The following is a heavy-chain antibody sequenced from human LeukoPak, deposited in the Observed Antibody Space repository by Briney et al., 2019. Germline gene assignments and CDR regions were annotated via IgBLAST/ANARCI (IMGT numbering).Heavy chain of an antibody. CDR2: MNPNRGNT. Sequence: ASVKVSCKASGYTFTSYDINWVRQATGQGLEWMGWMNPNRGNTGYAQKFQGRVTMTRNTSISTAYMELSSLRSEDTAVYYCARGYYDSSGYFPFDYWGQGTLVTVSS. CDR1: GYTFTSYD. CDR3: ARGYYDSSGYFPFDY. J-gene: IGHJ4*02. V-gene: IGHV1-8*01. D-gene: IGHD3-22*01.